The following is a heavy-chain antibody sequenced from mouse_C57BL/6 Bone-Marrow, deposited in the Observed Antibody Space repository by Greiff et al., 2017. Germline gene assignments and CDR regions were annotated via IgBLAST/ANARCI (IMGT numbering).Heavy chain of an antibody. D-gene: IGHD2-4*01. V-gene: IGHV1-50*01. Sequence: QVQLQQPGAELVKPGASVKLSCKASGYTFTSYWMQWVKQRPGQGLEWIGEIDPSDSYTNYNQKFKGKATLTVDTSSSTAYMQLSSLTSEDSAVYCCARYEYDGAYWGQGTLVTVSA. CDR2: IDPSDSYT. J-gene: IGHJ3*01. CDR1: GYTFTSYW. CDR3: ARYEYDGAY.